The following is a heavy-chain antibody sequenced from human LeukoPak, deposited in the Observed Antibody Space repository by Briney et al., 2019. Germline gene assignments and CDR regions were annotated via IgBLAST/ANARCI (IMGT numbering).Heavy chain of an antibody. CDR2: ISWNSGSI. Sequence: PGRSLRLSCAASGFTFDDYAMHWVRQAPGKGLEWVSGISWNSGSIGYADSVKGRFTISRDNAKNSLYLQMNSLRAEDTALYYCAKDGFTYCYYMDVWGKGTTVTVSS. V-gene: IGHV3-9*01. J-gene: IGHJ6*03. CDR1: GFTFDDYA. CDR3: AKDGFTYCYYMDV.